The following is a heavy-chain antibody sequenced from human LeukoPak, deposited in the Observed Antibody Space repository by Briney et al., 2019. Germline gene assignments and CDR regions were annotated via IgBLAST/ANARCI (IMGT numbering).Heavy chain of an antibody. CDR2: ISAYNGNT. CDR1: GYTFTSYG. V-gene: IGHV1-18*01. D-gene: IGHD1-7*01. J-gene: IGHJ4*02. CDR3: ASSKLTGTFLFDY. Sequence: GPVKVSCKASGYTFTSYGISWVRQAPGQGLEWMGWISAYNGNTNYVQKLQGRVTMTTDTSTSTAYMELRSLRSDDTAVYYCASSKLTGTFLFDYWGQGTLVTVSS.